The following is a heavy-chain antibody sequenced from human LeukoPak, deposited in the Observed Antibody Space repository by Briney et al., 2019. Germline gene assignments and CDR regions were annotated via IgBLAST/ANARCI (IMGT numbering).Heavy chain of an antibody. CDR3: ARPSGNFDWLSMYNWFDP. Sequence: KPSETLSLTCTVSGYSTSSDYYWGWIRQPPGKGLEWIGSIYYSGSTYYNPSLKSRVTISVDTSKNQFSLKLSSVTAADTAVYYCARPSGNFDWLSMYNWFDPWGQGTLVTVSS. D-gene: IGHD3-9*01. V-gene: IGHV4-38-2*02. CDR2: IYYSGST. J-gene: IGHJ5*02. CDR1: GYSTSSDYY.